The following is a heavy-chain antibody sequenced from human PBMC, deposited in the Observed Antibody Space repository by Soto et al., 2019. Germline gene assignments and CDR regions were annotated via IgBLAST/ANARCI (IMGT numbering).Heavy chain of an antibody. J-gene: IGHJ6*02. CDR2: INTGTGNT. D-gene: IGHD2-21*01. V-gene: IGHV1-3*04. CDR3: ARGERLYYSYYGMDV. CDR1: GYNFTMYA. Sequence: QVQLVQSGAEVKKPGASVKVSCKASGYNFTMYAMIWVRQAPGQRPELMGWINTGTGNTKYSPKLQGRVTITRDTSASTAYMELSSLKSEDTAVYYCARGERLYYSYYGMDVWGQGPTVTVSS.